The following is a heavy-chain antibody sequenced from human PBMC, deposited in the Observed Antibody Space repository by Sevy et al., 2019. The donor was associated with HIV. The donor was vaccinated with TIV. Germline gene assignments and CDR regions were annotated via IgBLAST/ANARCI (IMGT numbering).Heavy chain of an antibody. CDR2: ISGSGGST. CDR3: AILGTYYYDGSGYYYQVPSDY. J-gene: IGHJ4*02. D-gene: IGHD3-22*01. V-gene: IGHV3-23*01. Sequence: GGSLRLSCAASGFTFSSYAMSWVRHAPGEGLEWVSTISGSGGSTYYADSVKGRFTFSRDNFKNTLYLQMNSLRAEDTAVYYCAILGTYYYDGSGYYYQVPSDYWGQGTLVTVSS. CDR1: GFTFSSYA.